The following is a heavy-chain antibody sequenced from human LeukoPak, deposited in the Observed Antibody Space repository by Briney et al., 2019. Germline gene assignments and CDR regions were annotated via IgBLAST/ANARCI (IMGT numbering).Heavy chain of an antibody. D-gene: IGHD1-1*01. CDR2: INPNSGGT. V-gene: IGHV1-2*02. J-gene: IGHJ6*03. CDR3: ARDKQLDWAHYYYYYMDV. CDR1: GYTFTGSY. Sequence: GASVTVSCKASGYTFTGSYMHWVRQAPGQGLEWMGWINPNSGGTNYAQKFQGRVTMTRDTSINTAYMELSRLTSDDTAVYYCARDKQLDWAHYYYYYMDVWGKGTTVTVSS.